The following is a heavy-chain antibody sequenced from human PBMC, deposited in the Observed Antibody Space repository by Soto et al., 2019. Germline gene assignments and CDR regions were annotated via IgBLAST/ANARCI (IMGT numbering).Heavy chain of an antibody. V-gene: IGHV4-34*01. CDR3: ASSNSSGWFPFDY. Sequence: QVQLQQWGAGLLKPSETLSLTCAVYGGSFSGYYWSWIRQPPGKGLEWIGEINHSGSTNYNPSLKSRVXXSXDXFKNQFSLKLSSVTAADTAVYYCASSNSSGWFPFDYWGQGTLVTVSS. J-gene: IGHJ4*02. D-gene: IGHD6-19*01. CDR1: GGSFSGYY. CDR2: INHSGST.